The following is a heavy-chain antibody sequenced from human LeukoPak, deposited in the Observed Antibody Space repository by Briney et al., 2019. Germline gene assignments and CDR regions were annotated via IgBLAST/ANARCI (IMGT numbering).Heavy chain of an antibody. CDR2: ISGSGGST. D-gene: IGHD6-19*01. CDR3: AKEGLLAVAGTMWAGDYYYYYMDV. J-gene: IGHJ6*03. V-gene: IGHV3-23*01. Sequence: GGTLRLSCAASGLTFSSYGMSWVRQAPGKGLEWVSAISGSGGSTYYADSVKCRFTISRDNSKNTLYLKMNSLRAEDTAVYYCAKEGLLAVAGTMWAGDYYYYYMDVWGKGTTVTISS. CDR1: GLTFSSYG.